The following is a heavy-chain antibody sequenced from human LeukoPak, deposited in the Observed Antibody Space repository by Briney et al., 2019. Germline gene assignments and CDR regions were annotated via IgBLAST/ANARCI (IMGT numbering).Heavy chain of an antibody. CDR1: GGSISSYY. J-gene: IGHJ4*02. CDR3: ARGRCSSTSCKYYFDY. CDR2: IYTSGST. V-gene: IGHV4-4*07. Sequence: PSETLSLTCTVSGGSISSYYWSWIRQPAGKGLEWIGRIYTSGSTNYNPSLKSRVTMSVDTSKNQFSLELSSVTAADTAVYYCARGRCSSTSCKYYFDYWGQGTLVTVSS. D-gene: IGHD2-2*01.